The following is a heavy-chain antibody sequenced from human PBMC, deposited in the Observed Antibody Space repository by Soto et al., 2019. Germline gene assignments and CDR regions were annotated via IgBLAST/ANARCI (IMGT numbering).Heavy chain of an antibody. CDR2: ISYDGSNK. Sequence: QVQLVESGGGVVQPGRSLRLSCAASGFTFSSYAMHWVRQAPGKGLEWVAVISYDGSNKYYADSVKGRFTISRDNSKNTLYLQMNSLRAEDTAVYYCARSRSTYYYDSSGYSFSPYLDTDAFDIWGQGTMVTVSS. CDR3: ARSRSTYYYDSSGYSFSPYLDTDAFDI. V-gene: IGHV3-30-3*01. J-gene: IGHJ3*02. CDR1: GFTFSSYA. D-gene: IGHD3-22*01.